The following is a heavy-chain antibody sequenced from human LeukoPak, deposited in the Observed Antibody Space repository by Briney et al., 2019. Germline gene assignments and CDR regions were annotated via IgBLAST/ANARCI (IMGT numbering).Heavy chain of an antibody. CDR1: GITFSNYA. Sequence: GGSLRLSCAASGITFSNYAMTWVRQAPGRGLQWVSGISGRGGTTYYADSVKGRFTISRDNSKNTLYLQMNSLRAEDTAVYYCAKDGGIAAAGSPDYWGQGTLVTVSS. CDR3: AKDGGIAAAGSPDY. J-gene: IGHJ4*02. D-gene: IGHD6-13*01. V-gene: IGHV3-23*01. CDR2: ISGRGGTT.